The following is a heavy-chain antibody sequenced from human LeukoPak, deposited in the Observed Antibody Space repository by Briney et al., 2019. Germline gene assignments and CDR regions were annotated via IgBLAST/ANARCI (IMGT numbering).Heavy chain of an antibody. CDR2: ISGSGGST. D-gene: IGHD3-22*01. J-gene: IGHJ4*02. V-gene: IGHV3-23*01. Sequence: GGSLRLSCAASGFTFSNYALSWVRQAPGKGLEWVSAISGSGGSTYYADSVKGRFTISRDNSKNTLYLQMNSLRAEDTAVYYCARESHYYYDSSGPEYYFDYWGQGTLVTVSS. CDR1: GFTFSNYA. CDR3: ARESHYYYDSSGPEYYFDY.